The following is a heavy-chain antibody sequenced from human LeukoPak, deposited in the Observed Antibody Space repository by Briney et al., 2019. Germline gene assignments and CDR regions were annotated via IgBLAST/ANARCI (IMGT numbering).Heavy chain of an antibody. J-gene: IGHJ4*02. V-gene: IGHV3-48*01. D-gene: IGHD2-15*01. Sequence: PGGSLRLSCAASGFTFSSYSMNWVRQAPGKGLEWVSYISSSSSTIYYADSVKGRFTISRDNAKNSLYLQMNSLRAEDTAVYYCAKVFEDIVVSLDYWGQGTLVTVSS. CDR2: ISSSSSTI. CDR1: GFTFSSYS. CDR3: AKVFEDIVVSLDY.